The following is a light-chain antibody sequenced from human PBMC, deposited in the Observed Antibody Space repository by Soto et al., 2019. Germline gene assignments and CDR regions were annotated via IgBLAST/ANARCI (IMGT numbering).Light chain of an antibody. J-gene: IGKJ5*01. CDR1: QSVSSN. V-gene: IGKV3-15*01. CDR3: QQYDSWPPIT. Sequence: EIVMTQSPATLSVSPGERATLSCRASQSVSSNLAWYQQKPGQAPSLLIYGASTRATGVPARFRGSGSGTEFTLTISSLQSEDFAVYYCQQYDSWPPITFGQGTRLDIK. CDR2: GAS.